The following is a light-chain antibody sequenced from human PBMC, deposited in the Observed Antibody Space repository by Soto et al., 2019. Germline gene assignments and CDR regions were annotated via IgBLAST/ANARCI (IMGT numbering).Light chain of an antibody. J-gene: IGKJ4*01. CDR3: QQRSNWPFT. V-gene: IGKV3-11*01. Sequence: EVVLTQSPATLSLSPGERATLSCRASQDVSSYLAWYQKKPGHAPRLLIYDASDKATGIPARFSGSGSGTDFTLTIRSLEHEDFAVYFCQQRSNWPFTFGGGTTVEIK. CDR2: DAS. CDR1: QDVSSY.